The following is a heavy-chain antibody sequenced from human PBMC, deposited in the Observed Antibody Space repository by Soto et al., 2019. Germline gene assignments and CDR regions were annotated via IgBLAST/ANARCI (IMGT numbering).Heavy chain of an antibody. CDR2: IWYDGSNK. CDR3: GGDRGGDCGFDY. J-gene: IGHJ4*02. Sequence: QVQLVESGGGVVQPGRSLRLSCAASGFTFSSYGMHWVRQAPGKGLEWVAVIWYDGSNKYYADSVKGRFTIFRDNSENTLYLQMNSLRAEDTAVYYWGGDRGGDCGFDYWGQGTLVTVSS. V-gene: IGHV3-33*01. D-gene: IGHD2-21*02. CDR1: GFTFSSYG.